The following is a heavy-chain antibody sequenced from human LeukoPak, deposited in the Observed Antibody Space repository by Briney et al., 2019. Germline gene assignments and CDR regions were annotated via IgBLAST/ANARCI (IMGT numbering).Heavy chain of an antibody. V-gene: IGHV3-7*01. D-gene: IGHD6-19*01. CDR2: IKQDGSEK. CDR1: GFTFSSYW. J-gene: IGHJ4*02. Sequence: PVGSLRLSCAASGFTFSSYWMSWVRQAPGKGLEWLANIKQDGSEKYYVDSVKGRFTISRDNAKNSMYLQMNSLRAEGTAVYYCARAPTIAVAGPVDYWGQGTLVTVSS. CDR3: ARAPTIAVAGPVDY.